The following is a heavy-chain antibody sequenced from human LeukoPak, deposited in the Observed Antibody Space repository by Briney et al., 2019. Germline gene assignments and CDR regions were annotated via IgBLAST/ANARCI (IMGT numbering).Heavy chain of an antibody. V-gene: IGHV4-34*01. D-gene: IGHD2-21*02. Sequence: PSETLSLTCAVYGGSFSGYYWSWIRQPPGKGLEWIGEINHSGSTNYNPSLESRVTISVDESKNQFSLRLSSVTAADTAVYYCAKEDCRAYKAFDIWGQGTMVTVSS. CDR3: AKEDCRAYKAFDI. J-gene: IGHJ3*02. CDR2: INHSGST. CDR1: GGSFSGYY.